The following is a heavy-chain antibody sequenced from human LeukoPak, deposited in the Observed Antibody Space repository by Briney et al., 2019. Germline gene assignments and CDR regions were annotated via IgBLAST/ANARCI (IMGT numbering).Heavy chain of an antibody. J-gene: IGHJ4*02. CDR3: ARAGDYYGSGSYYIDY. D-gene: IGHD3-10*01. CDR1: GGSISSSNW. Sequence: SETLSLTCAVSGGSISSSNWWSWVRQPPGKGLEWIGEIYHSGRTNYNPSLKSRVTISVDKAKNQISLKLSSGTAADTAVYYCARAGDYYGSGSYYIDYWGQGTLVTVSS. V-gene: IGHV4-4*02. CDR2: IYHSGRT.